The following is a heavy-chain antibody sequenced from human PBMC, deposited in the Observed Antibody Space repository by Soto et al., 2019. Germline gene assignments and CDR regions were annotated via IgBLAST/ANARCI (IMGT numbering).Heavy chain of an antibody. CDR3: TTGLSNGYYNFDY. J-gene: IGHJ4*02. Sequence: RLSCAASGFTFSSYSMHWVPQAPGKGLEYVSAISSNGGSTYYANSVKGRFTISRDNSKNTLYLQMGSLRAEDTAVYYCTTGLSNGYYNFDYWGQGTPVTVSS. CDR1: GFTFSSYS. CDR2: ISSNGGST. D-gene: IGHD3-22*01. V-gene: IGHV3-64*01.